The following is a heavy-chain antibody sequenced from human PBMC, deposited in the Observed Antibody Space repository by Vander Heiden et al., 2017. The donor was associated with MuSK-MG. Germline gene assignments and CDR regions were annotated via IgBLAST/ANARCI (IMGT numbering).Heavy chain of an antibody. J-gene: IGHJ6*03. CDR2: IYYSGST. D-gene: IGHD6-6*01. CDR3: ARDRDSGLAARPNYYMDV. V-gene: IGHV4-59*01. Sequence: QVQLQESGPGLVKPSETLSLTCTVSGGSISSYYWSWIRQPPGKGLEWIGYIYYSGSTNYNPSLKSRVTISVDTSKNQFSLKLSSVTAADTAVYYCARDRDSGLAARPNYYMDVWGKGTTVTVSS. CDR1: GGSISSYY.